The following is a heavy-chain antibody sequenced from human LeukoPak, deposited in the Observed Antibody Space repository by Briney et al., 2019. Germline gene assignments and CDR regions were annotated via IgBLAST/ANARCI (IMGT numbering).Heavy chain of an antibody. CDR3: ARRSSVGSGNYLEY. V-gene: IGHV3-23*01. D-gene: IGHD3-10*01. Sequence: PGGSLRLSCAASGFTFSSYAMSWIRQAPGKGLEWVSGISGSGGSTYYADSVKGRFTISRDNAKNSLFLQMNSLRVEDTAVYYCARRSSVGSGNYLEYWGQGTLVTVSS. CDR1: GFTFSSYA. CDR2: ISGSGGST. J-gene: IGHJ4*02.